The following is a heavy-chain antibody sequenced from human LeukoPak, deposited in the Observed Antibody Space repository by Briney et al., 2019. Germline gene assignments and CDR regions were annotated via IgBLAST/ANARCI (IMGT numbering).Heavy chain of an antibody. CDR3: ARDRMGWYDFWSGYHDAFDI. D-gene: IGHD3-3*01. V-gene: IGHV4-4*02. CDR2: VNLQGST. CDR1: GGSLTSTNY. J-gene: IGHJ3*02. Sequence: SETLSLTCGVSGGSLTSTNYWTWVRQPPGKGLEWIGEVNLQGSTNYNPSLMGRVAISVDMSENHISLQLTSVTAADTAVYYCARDRMGWYDFWSGYHDAFDIWGQGTMVTVSS.